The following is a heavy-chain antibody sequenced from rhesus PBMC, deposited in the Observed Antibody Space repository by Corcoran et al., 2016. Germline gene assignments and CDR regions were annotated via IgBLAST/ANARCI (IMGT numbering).Heavy chain of an antibody. D-gene: IGHD3-28*01. V-gene: IGHV4-80*01. Sequence: QVQLQESGPGLVKPSETLSLTCTVSGASISNYYWSWIRQPPGKGLEWIGEINGNGERTNYNPSLKSRVTISRDTSKNQFSLKLTSVTAADTAVYYCAKYFNHGYFHFDYWGQGVLVTVSS. CDR1: GASISNYY. J-gene: IGHJ4*01. CDR3: AKYFNHGYFHFDY. CDR2: INGNGERT.